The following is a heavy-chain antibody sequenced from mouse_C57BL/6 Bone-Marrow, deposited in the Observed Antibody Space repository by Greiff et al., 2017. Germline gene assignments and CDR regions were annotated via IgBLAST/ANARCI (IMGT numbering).Heavy chain of an antibody. CDR1: GYAFTNYL. Sequence: VQLQQSGAELVRPGTSVKVSCKASGYAFTNYLIEWVKQRPGQGLEWIGVINPGSGGTSYNEKFKGKATLTADKSSSTAYMQLSSLTSEDSAVYFCARGTTVVDFDYWGQGTTLTVSS. J-gene: IGHJ2*01. CDR3: ARGTTVVDFDY. CDR2: INPGSGGT. V-gene: IGHV1-54*01. D-gene: IGHD1-1*01.